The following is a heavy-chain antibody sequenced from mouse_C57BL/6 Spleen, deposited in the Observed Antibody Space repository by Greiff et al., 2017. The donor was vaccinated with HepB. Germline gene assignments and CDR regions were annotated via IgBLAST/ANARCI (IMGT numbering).Heavy chain of an antibody. V-gene: IGHV2-2*01. D-gene: IGHD1-1*01. CDR1: GFSLTSYG. Sequence: VQRVESGPGLVQPSQGLSITCTVSGFSLTSYGVHWVRQSPGKGLEWLGVIWSGGSTDYNAAFISRLSISKDNSKSQVFFKMNSLQADDTAIYYCARNYPHYYGSSSYYFDYWGQGTTLTVSS. CDR3: ARNYPHYYGSSSYYFDY. CDR2: IWSGGST. J-gene: IGHJ2*01.